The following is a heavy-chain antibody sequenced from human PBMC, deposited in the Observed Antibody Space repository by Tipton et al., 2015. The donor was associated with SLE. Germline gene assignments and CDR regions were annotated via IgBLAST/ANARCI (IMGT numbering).Heavy chain of an antibody. CDR1: GFTSSNSAA. CDR2: TYYMSKWYN. D-gene: IGHD2-2*02. Sequence: LRLSCAASGFTSSNSAAWNWIRQSPSRGLEWLGRTYYMSKWYNDYAVSVKSRIIINPDTSKNQFSLQLTSVTPEDTAVYYCARGFLYDGFQVWGQGTLVTVSS. V-gene: IGHV6-1*01. J-gene: IGHJ1*01. CDR3: ARGFLYDGFQV.